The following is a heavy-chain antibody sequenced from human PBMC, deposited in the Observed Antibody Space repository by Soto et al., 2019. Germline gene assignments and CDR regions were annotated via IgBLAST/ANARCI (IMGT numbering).Heavy chain of an antibody. CDR2: IYYSGST. D-gene: IGHD2-2*01. CDR1: GGSISSGDYY. Sequence: PSETLSLTCTVSGGSISSGDYYWSWIRQPPGKGLEWIGYIYYSGSTYYNPSLKSRVTISVDTSKNQFSLKLSSVTAADTAVYYCARAVLPATAPFGYWGQGTLVTVSS. CDR3: ARAVLPATAPFGY. J-gene: IGHJ4*02. V-gene: IGHV4-30-4*02.